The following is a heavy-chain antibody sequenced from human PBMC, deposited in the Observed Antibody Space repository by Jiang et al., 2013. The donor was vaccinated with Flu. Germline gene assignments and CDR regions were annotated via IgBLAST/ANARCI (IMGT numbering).Heavy chain of an antibody. D-gene: IGHD6-19*01. CDR1: GFTFSSYA. Sequence: RLSCAASGFTFSSYAMSWVRQAPGEGLEWVSAISGSGINTYYADSVKGRFTISRDNSKNTLYLQMNSLRAEDTAIYYCTKENVEAVAALGAFDIWGQGTMVTVSS. CDR3: TKENVEAVAALGAFDI. J-gene: IGHJ3*02. CDR2: ISGSGINT. V-gene: IGHV3-23*01.